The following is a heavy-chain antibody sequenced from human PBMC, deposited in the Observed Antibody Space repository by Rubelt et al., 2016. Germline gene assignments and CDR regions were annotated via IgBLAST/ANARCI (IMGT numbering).Heavy chain of an antibody. J-gene: IGHJ4*02. D-gene: IGHD3-22*01. Sequence: TFTSYGITWVRQAPGQGLEWMGWISAYNGNTNYAQKFQGRVTMTRNTSISTAYMELSSLRSEDTAVYYCARDRNYYDSSGFSNFDYWGQGTLVTVSS. CDR3: ARDRNYYDSSGFSNFDY. CDR2: ISAYNGNT. V-gene: IGHV1-18*01. CDR1: TFTSYG.